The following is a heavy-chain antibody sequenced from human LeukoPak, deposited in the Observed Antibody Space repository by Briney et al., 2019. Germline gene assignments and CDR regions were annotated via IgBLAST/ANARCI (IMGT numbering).Heavy chain of an antibody. V-gene: IGHV3-7*01. CDR2: IEQDGSDK. J-gene: IGHJ4*02. Sequence: PGGSLRLSCAASGFTFSSYSMNWVRQAPGKGLEWVANIEQDGSDKDYVDSVKGRFTISRDNAKNSLYLQMNSLRADDTGVYYCACGLDYWGQGTLVTVSS. CDR3: ACGLDY. CDR1: GFTFSSYS.